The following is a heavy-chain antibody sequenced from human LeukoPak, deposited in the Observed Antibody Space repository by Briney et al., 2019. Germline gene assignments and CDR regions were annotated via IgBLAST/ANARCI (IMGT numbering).Heavy chain of an antibody. CDR2: IYSGGST. V-gene: IGHV3-66*01. D-gene: IGHD3-22*01. CDR3: ARAPSYDSSGS. CDR1: GFTVSSNY. J-gene: IGHJ3*01. Sequence: PGGSLRLSCAASGFTVSSNYMSWVRQAPGKGLEWVSVIYSGGSTYYADSVKGRFTISRDNSKNTLYLQMNSLRAEDTAVYYCARAPSYDSSGSWGQGTMVTGSS.